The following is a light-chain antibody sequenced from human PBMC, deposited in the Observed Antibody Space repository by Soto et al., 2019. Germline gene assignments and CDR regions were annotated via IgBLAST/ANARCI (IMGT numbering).Light chain of an antibody. J-gene: IGKJ4*01. Sequence: EIVLTQSPGTLSLSPGERATLSCRASQSVSSNYLAWYQQKPGQAPRLVIYGASSRATGIPDRFSGSGSGTDFTLTISRLEPEDFAVYYCQQYGSSLLTFGGGTKVEIK. V-gene: IGKV3-20*01. CDR3: QQYGSSLLT. CDR1: QSVSSNY. CDR2: GAS.